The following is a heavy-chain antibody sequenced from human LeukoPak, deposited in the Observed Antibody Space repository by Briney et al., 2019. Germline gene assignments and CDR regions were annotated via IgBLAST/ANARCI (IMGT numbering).Heavy chain of an antibody. CDR2: ITSSSDYR. CDR1: GFSFSHYA. J-gene: IGHJ6*03. V-gene: IGHV3-21*01. Sequence: GGSLRLSCAGSGFSFSHYAINWVRQAPGKGLEWVSSITSSSDYRYYADSVKGRFTISRDNAKNLLYLQMNSLRAEDTAVYYCARDYPFSYYMNVWGNGTTVTVSS. CDR3: ARDYPFSYYMNV.